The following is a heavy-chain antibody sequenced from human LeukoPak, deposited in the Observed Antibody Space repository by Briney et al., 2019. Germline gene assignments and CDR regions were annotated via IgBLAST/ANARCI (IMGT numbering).Heavy chain of an antibody. CDR2: ISAYNGNT. J-gene: IGHJ4*02. D-gene: IGHD6-13*01. Sequence: ASVKVSCKASGYTFTCYGISWVRQAPGQGLEWMGWISAYNGNTNYAQKLQGRVTMTTDTSTSTAYMELRSLRSDDTAVYYCARNLEAAAGTEGFDYWGQGTLVTVSS. CDR3: ARNLEAAAGTEGFDY. CDR1: GYTFTCYG. V-gene: IGHV1-18*01.